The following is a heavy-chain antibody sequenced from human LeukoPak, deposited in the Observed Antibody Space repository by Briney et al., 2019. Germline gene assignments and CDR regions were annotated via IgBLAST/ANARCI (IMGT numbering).Heavy chain of an antibody. Sequence: GASVKVSCKASGYTFINYAINWGRQAPGQRLEWVGWINAVNGNTKYSPKFQGRVSITRDTSASTAYMELSSLTSEDTAVYYCARDPPSGSGSYYLGYWGQGTLVTVSS. V-gene: IGHV1-3*01. D-gene: IGHD1-26*01. CDR1: GYTFINYA. CDR2: INAVNGNT. J-gene: IGHJ4*02. CDR3: ARDPPSGSGSYYLGY.